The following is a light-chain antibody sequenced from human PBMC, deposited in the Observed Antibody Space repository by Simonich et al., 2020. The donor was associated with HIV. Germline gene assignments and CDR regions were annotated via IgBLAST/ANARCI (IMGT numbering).Light chain of an antibody. CDR3: MQGTHWPRT. CDR1: QGLVHSDGNTY. J-gene: IGKJ1*01. CDR2: KVS. Sequence: DVVMTQSPLSLPVTLGQPASISCRSSQGLVHSDGNTYLNWFQQRPGQSPRRLIYKVSNRDSGVPDRFSGSGSGTDFTLKISRVEAEDVGFYYCMQGTHWPRTFGQGTKVEIK. V-gene: IGKV2-30*02.